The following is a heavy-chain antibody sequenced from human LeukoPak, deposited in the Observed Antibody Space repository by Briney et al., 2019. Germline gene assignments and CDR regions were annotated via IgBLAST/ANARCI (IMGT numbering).Heavy chain of an antibody. J-gene: IGHJ5*02. CDR1: GGSFSSYY. V-gene: IGHV4-34*01. CDR2: INHSGST. CDR3: ARGFYDLWSGYYSPWFAP. Sequence: SETLSLTCAVYGGSFSSYYWSWIRQPPGKGLEWIGEINHSGSTNYNPSFMRGVTITVDTSTNQFSVKLMSGPGADTVVYYWARGFYDLWSGYYSPWFAPGGQGTLVTVSS. D-gene: IGHD3-3*01.